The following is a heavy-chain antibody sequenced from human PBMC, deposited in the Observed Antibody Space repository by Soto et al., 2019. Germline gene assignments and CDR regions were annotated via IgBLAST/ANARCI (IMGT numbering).Heavy chain of an antibody. J-gene: IGHJ4*02. CDR1: GGSISSGGYY. CDR3: AVYSGSYSYFDY. D-gene: IGHD1-26*01. CDR2: IYYSGST. V-gene: IGHV4-31*03. Sequence: PSETLSLTCTVSGGSISSGGYYWSWIRQHPGEGLEWIGYIYYSGSTYYNPSLKSRVTISVDTSKNQFSLKLSSVTAADTAVYYCAVYSGSYSYFDYWGQGTLVTVSS.